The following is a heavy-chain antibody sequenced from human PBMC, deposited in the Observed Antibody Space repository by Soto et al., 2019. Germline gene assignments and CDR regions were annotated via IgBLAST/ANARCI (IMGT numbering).Heavy chain of an antibody. D-gene: IGHD3-10*01. J-gene: IGHJ4*02. CDR3: AREGKRVSMVRGFDS. CDR1: GGSVSSGSYY. Sequence: QVQLQESGPGLVKPSETLSLTCTVSGGSVSSGSYYWTWLRQPPGKRLEWIGYIYFSGTTEYNPSLKSRVAISFDTSKNQFSLKLSSVIAADTAVYYCAREGKRVSMVRGFDSWGQGTLVTVSS. V-gene: IGHV4-61*01. CDR2: IYFSGTT.